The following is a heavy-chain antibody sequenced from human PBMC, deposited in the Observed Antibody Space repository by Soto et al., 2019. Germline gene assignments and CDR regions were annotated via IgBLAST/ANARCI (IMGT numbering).Heavy chain of an antibody. J-gene: IGHJ4*02. CDR1: GGSISSSSYY. Sequence: SETLSLTCTVSGGSISSSSYYWGWIRQPPGKGLEWIGSIYYSGSTYYNPSLKSRVTISVDTSKNQFSLKLSSVTAADTAVYYCARDKLELHYYFDYWGQGTLVTVSS. V-gene: IGHV4-39*02. CDR3: ARDKLELHYYFDY. D-gene: IGHD1-7*01. CDR2: IYYSGST.